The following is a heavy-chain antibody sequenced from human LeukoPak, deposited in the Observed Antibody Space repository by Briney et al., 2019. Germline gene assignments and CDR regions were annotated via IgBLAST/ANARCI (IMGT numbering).Heavy chain of an antibody. CDR2: IYYSGST. Sequence: PSETLSLTCTVSGGSISSSTYYWGWIRQPPGKELEWIGSIYYSGSTSYNPSLKSRVTISVDTSKNQFSLKLDSVTAADTAVYYCARNASDSGTSYFDYWGQGTLVTVSS. CDR3: ARNASDSGTSYFDY. J-gene: IGHJ4*02. D-gene: IGHD1-26*01. V-gene: IGHV4-39*01. CDR1: GGSISSSTYY.